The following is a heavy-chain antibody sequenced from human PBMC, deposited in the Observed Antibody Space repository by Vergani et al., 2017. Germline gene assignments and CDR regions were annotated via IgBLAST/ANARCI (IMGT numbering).Heavy chain of an antibody. CDR2: ICHTEDT. Sequence: QVQLQESGPGLVKPPGTLSLTCAVSGDSISSNNCWTWVRQPPGKGLEWIGEICHTEDTKYSPSLKSRVTVSVDESRNLFSLKLSSVTAADTAVYYCARGGVGVTTRIDYWGQGTLVTVSS. J-gene: IGHJ4*02. V-gene: IGHV4-4*03. CDR3: ARGGVGVTTRIDY. D-gene: IGHD1-26*01. CDR1: GDSISSNNC.